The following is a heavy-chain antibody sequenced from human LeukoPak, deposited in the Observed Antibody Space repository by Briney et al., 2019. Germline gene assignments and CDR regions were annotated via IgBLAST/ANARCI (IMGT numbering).Heavy chain of an antibody. V-gene: IGHV4-39*07. CDR2: IYYSGST. CDR3: ARGPYSYDSSGAFDI. Sequence: SETLSLTCTVSGGSISSSSYYWGWIRQPPGKGLEWIGSIYYSGSTNYNPSLKSRVTISVDTSKNQFSLKLSSVTAADTAVYFCARGPYSYDSSGAFDIWGQGTMVTVSS. CDR1: GGSISSSSYY. D-gene: IGHD3-22*01. J-gene: IGHJ3*02.